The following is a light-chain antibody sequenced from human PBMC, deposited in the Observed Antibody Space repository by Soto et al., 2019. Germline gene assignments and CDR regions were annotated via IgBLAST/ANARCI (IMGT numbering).Light chain of an antibody. CDR3: QQYNTYSRT. J-gene: IGKJ1*01. Sequence: DIQMTQSPSTLPASVGDRITITCRASQSISSWLAWYQQKPGKAPKLLIYKASNLESGVPSRFSGSGSGTEFTLTISSLQPDDSATYYCQQYNTYSRTFGQGTKVEVK. CDR1: QSISSW. CDR2: KAS. V-gene: IGKV1-5*03.